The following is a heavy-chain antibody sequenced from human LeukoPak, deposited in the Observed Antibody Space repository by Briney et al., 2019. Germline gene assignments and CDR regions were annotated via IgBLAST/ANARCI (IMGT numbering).Heavy chain of an antibody. D-gene: IGHD6-19*01. Sequence: GGSLRLSCAASGVTFTNYAMTWVRQAPGKGLEWVSGISISGGSTDYADSVKGRFTISRDNSKNTLYLQMNSLRAEDTAVYYCAKVPAGNRVEYWGQGTLVTVSS. CDR2: ISISGGST. V-gene: IGHV3-23*01. J-gene: IGHJ4*02. CDR3: AKVPAGNRVEY. CDR1: GVTFTNYA.